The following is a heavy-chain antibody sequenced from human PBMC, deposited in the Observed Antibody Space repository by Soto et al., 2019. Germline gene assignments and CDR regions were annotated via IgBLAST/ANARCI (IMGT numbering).Heavy chain of an antibody. V-gene: IGHV1-69*06. D-gene: IGHD2-21*02. CDR2: IIPNYDSP. Sequence: VQLVQSGAEVRQPGSSVRVSCKASGGTFSTYSVTWVRQAPGQGLEWMGGIIPNYDSPYYAQKFLGRVSLTADTSTNAAYIVVSRLTSETTAVYFCAGDSASVTRGHLRDWGQGTLVLVSS. J-gene: IGHJ4*02. CDR3: AGDSASVTRGHLRD. CDR1: GGTFSTYS.